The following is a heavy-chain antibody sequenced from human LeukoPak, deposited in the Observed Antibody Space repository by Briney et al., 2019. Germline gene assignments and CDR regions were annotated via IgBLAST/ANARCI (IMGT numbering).Heavy chain of an antibody. V-gene: IGHV3-74*01. CDR3: AFLGGGYCSSTSCYEDAFDI. CDR2: ISSDGSST. CDR1: GFTFSSYW. J-gene: IGHJ3*02. D-gene: IGHD2-2*01. Sequence: PGGSLRLSCAASGFTFSSYWMHWVRQVPGKGLVWVSRISSDGSSTSYADSVKGRFTVSRDDAKNTLYLQMNSLRAEDTAVYYCAFLGGGYCSSTSCYEDAFDIWGQGTMVTVSS.